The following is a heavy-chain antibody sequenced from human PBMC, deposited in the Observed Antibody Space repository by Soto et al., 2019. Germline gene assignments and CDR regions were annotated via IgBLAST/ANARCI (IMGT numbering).Heavy chain of an antibody. CDR3: ASSYITGTTGYYYYGMDV. V-gene: IGHV1-69*12. Sequence: QVQLVQSGAEVKKPGSSVKVSCKASGGTFSSYAISWVRQAPGQGLEWMGVIIPIFGTANYAQKFQGRVTITADESTSTAYMELSSLRSEDTAVYYCASSYITGTTGYYYYGMDVWGQGTTVTVSS. CDR1: GGTFSSYA. CDR2: IIPIFGTA. J-gene: IGHJ6*02. D-gene: IGHD1-7*01.